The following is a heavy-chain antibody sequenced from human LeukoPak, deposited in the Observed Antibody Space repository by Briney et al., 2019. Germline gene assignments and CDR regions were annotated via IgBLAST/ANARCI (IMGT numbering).Heavy chain of an antibody. CDR2: IYYSGST. Sequence: PSETLSLTCTVSGGSISSYYWSWIRQPPGKGLEWIGYIYYSGSTNYNPSLKSRVTISVDTSKNQFSLKLSSVTAADTAVYYCARGWGRSDYWGQGTLVTVSS. D-gene: IGHD7-27*01. V-gene: IGHV4-59*01. CDR3: ARGWGRSDY. CDR1: GGSISSYY. J-gene: IGHJ4*02.